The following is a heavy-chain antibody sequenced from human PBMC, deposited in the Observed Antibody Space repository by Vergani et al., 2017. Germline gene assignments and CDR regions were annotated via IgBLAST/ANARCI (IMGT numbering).Heavy chain of an antibody. V-gene: IGHV7-4-1*02. CDR2: INTDTGDP. J-gene: IGHJ5*02. CDR3: AGEVEVCGPATCSWYTFEA. Sequence: QVQLVQSGSELRKPGASVKISCKASGYTFTTRSIIWVRQAPGQGLEWMGKINTDTGDPTYARGFTRRFVFSLDTSVSTAYLQIITLRTEDTALYFCAGEVEVCGPATCSWYTFEAWGQGSLVTVSS. CDR1: GYTFTTRS. D-gene: IGHD2-8*01.